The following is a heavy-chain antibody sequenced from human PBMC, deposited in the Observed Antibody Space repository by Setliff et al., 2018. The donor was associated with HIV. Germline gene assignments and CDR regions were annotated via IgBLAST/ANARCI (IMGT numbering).Heavy chain of an antibody. D-gene: IGHD1-26*01. CDR1: GFTFSNYW. CDR3: ANLWEVGA. J-gene: IGHJ5*02. Sequence: GGSLRLSCAASGFTFSNYWMDWVRQAPGKGLEWVATIKQDGGEIYYVDSVKGRFTISRGNARTSLYLEMSSLRAEDTAVYLCANLWEVGAWGQGTLVTVSS. CDR2: IKQDGGEI. V-gene: IGHV3-7*03.